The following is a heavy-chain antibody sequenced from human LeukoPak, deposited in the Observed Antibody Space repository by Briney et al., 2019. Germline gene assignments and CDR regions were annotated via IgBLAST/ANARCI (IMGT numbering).Heavy chain of an antibody. CDR1: GGSFSGYY. CDR3: ARSRYGSSWYPTGWFDP. D-gene: IGHD6-13*01. J-gene: IGHJ5*02. V-gene: IGHV4-34*01. CDR2: INHSGST. Sequence: SETLSLTCAVYGGSFSGYYWSWIRQPPGKGLEWIGEINHSGSTNYNPSLKSRVTISVDTSKNQFSLKLSSVTAADTAVYYCARSRYGSSWYPTGWFDPWGQGTLVTVSS.